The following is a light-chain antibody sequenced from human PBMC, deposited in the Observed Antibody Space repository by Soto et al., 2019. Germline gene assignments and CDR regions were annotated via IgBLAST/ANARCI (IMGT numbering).Light chain of an antibody. V-gene: IGKV1-5*01. CDR2: DAS. J-gene: IGKJ1*01. CDR3: QHTRT. Sequence: DFQMTQSPSTLSASVGDRVTITCRASQNINNWVAWYQQKPGKAPKFLIYDASTLQRGVSSRFSGSGFGTEFSLTINSLQPDDSESYYCQHTRTFGQGTKVEVK. CDR1: QNINNW.